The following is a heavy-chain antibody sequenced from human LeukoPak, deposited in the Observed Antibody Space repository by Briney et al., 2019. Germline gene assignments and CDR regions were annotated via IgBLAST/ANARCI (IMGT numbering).Heavy chain of an antibody. CDR2: INHDGSDA. V-gene: IGHV3-74*01. CDR3: TRARDYNSGSYPGF. D-gene: IGHD3-10*01. Sequence: QSGGSLRLSCEASGFSLTSYWMHWVRQAPGKGLVWVSRINHDGSDAIYADSVRGRFTISRDDANNRLYLQLNRLGAEDTAIYYCTRARDYNSGSYPGFWGRGTLVTVSS. J-gene: IGHJ4*02. CDR1: GFSLTSYW.